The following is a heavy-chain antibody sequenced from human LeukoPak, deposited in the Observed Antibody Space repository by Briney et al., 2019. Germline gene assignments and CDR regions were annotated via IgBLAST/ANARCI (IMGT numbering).Heavy chain of an antibody. CDR1: GFTFRNYW. Sequence: GGSLRLSCAASGFTFRNYWMSWVRQAPGTGLEWVANIKQDGSDRNYVTSVRGRFTISRDNAESSLYLQMNSLRVEDTAVYYCARDQYRSSGWSNYYYYYGMDVWGQGTTVTVSS. J-gene: IGHJ6*02. CDR3: ARDQYRSSGWSNYYYYYGMDV. D-gene: IGHD6-19*01. V-gene: IGHV3-7*03. CDR2: IKQDGSDR.